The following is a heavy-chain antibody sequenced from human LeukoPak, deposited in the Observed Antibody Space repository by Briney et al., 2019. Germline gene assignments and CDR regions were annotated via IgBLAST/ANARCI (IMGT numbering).Heavy chain of an antibody. V-gene: IGHV3-23*01. CDR1: GFTFSSYA. D-gene: IGHD2-21*01. CDR2: ISGSGGST. CDR3: AKFLPTHIVVADYYFDY. J-gene: IGHJ4*02. Sequence: GGSLRLSCAASGFTFSSYAMSWVRQAPGKGLEWVSAISGSGGSTYYADSVKGRFTISRDNSKNTLYLQMNSLRAEDTAVYYCAKFLPTHIVVADYYFDYWGQGTLVTVSS.